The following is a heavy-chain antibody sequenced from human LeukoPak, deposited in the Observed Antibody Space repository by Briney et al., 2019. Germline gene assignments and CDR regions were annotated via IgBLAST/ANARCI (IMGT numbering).Heavy chain of an antibody. CDR3: ARRIVVVPADAFDI. CDR2: IYHSGST. D-gene: IGHD2-2*01. V-gene: IGHV4-30-2*01. CDR1: GGSISSGGYS. J-gene: IGHJ3*02. Sequence: SETPSLTCAVSGGSISSGGYSWSWIRQPPGKGLEWIGYIYHSGSTYYNPSLKSRVTISVDRSKNQFSLKLSSVTAADTAVYYCARRIVVVPADAFDIWGQGTMVTVSS.